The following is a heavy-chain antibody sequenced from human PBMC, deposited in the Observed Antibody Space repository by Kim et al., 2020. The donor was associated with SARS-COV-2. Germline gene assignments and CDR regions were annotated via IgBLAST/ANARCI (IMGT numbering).Heavy chain of an antibody. J-gene: IGHJ6*03. V-gene: IGHV3-30*02. CDR3: AKDEGYYYYYMDV. Sequence: YADSVKGRFTISRDNSKNTLYLQMNSLRAEDTAVYYCAKDEGYYYYYMDVWGKGTTVTVSS.